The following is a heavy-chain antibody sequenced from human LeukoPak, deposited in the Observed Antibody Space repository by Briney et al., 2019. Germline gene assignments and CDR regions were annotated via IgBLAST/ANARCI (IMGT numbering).Heavy chain of an antibody. CDR2: IYYSGST. CDR3: ARLPRYNWNYGYFDY. J-gene: IGHJ4*02. V-gene: IGHV4-39*01. D-gene: IGHD1-7*01. Sequence: SETLSLTCTVSGGSISSSSYYWGWIRQPPGKGLEWIGGIYYSGSTYYNPSLKSRVTISVDTSKNQFSLKLSSVTAADTAVYYCARLPRYNWNYGYFDYCGQGTLVTVSS. CDR1: GGSISSSSYY.